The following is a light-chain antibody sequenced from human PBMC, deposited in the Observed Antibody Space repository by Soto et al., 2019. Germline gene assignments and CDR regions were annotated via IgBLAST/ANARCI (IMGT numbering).Light chain of an antibody. J-gene: IGKJ1*01. Sequence: DFQRTQAPSSLSASLGDIVTITFRAFHRINNYLNWYQQKPWKSPKLLIHAASSLQTGVPSRFSGSGSGTEFTLTIGSLQPDDFATYYCQQYNSYWTFGQGTKVYIK. CDR3: QQYNSYWT. V-gene: IGKV1-5*01. CDR2: AAS. CDR1: HRINNY.